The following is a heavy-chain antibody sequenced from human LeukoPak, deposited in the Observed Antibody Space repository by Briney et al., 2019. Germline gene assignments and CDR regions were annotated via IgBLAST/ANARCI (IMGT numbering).Heavy chain of an antibody. J-gene: IGHJ5*02. V-gene: IGHV1-8*01. CDR1: GYSFRSRTHD. CDR2: MNPNSGNT. CDR3: ARDSIVLMVYAMPNWFDP. Sequence: APVKVSCKASGYSFRSRTHDINWVRQAPGQGLEWMGWMNPNSGNTGYAQKFQGRVTMTRNTSISTAYMELSSLRSDDTAVYYCARDSIVLMVYAMPNWFDPWGQGTLVTVSS. D-gene: IGHD2-8*01.